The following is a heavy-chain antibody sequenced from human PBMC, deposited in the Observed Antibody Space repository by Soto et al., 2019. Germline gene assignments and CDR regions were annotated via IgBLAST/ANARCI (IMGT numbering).Heavy chain of an antibody. J-gene: IGHJ6*02. Sequence: QVHLVESGGGVVQPGRSLRLSCAASGFTFSSYGMHWVRQAPGKGLEWVAVTPYDGSNRYYADSVKGRFTISRDNTKNTVYLQMNRLRGEDTAVYYCAKAGPAHYFSYYGLDVWGQGTTVTVSS. CDR1: GFTFSSYG. V-gene: IGHV3-30*18. CDR3: AKAGPAHYFSYYGLDV. CDR2: TPYDGSNR.